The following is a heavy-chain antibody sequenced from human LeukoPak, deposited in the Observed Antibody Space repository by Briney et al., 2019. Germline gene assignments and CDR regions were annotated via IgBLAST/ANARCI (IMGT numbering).Heavy chain of an antibody. J-gene: IGHJ3*02. CDR3: ARDKFPLVGATGDDGFDI. Sequence: SETLSLTCAVSGGSIRSSNWWSWVRQPPGKGLEWIGEIYHSGSTNYNPSLKSRVTISVDKSKNQFSLKLSSVTAADTAVYYCARDKFPLVGATGDDGFDIWGQGTMVTVSS. CDR1: GGSIRSSNW. V-gene: IGHV4-4*02. D-gene: IGHD1-26*01. CDR2: IYHSGST.